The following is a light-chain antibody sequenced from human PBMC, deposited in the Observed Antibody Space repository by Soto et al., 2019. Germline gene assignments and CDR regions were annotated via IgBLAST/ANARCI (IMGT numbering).Light chain of an antibody. Sequence: QYVLTQPASVSGSPGQSITISCTGTSSDVGGYNYVSWYQQHPGKAPKLMIYEVSNRPSGVSNRFSGSKSGNTAPLTISGLQAEDEADYYCSSYTSSSTLVFGTGTKVTVL. J-gene: IGLJ1*01. CDR1: SSDVGGYNY. CDR3: SSYTSSSTLV. CDR2: EVS. V-gene: IGLV2-14*01.